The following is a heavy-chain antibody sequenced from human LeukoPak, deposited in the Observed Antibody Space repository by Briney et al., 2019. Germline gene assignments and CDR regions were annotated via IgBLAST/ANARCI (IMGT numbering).Heavy chain of an antibody. J-gene: IGHJ3*02. V-gene: IGHV1-18*01. CDR2: ISAFNDNT. D-gene: IGHD3-22*01. CDR3: ARGYYYDSSGYYYLSDAFDI. CDR1: GYTFSSYA. Sequence: ASVKVSCKASGYTFSSYAITWVRQAPGQGLEWMGWISAFNDNTNYAQKLQGRVTMTTDTSTSTAYMELRSLISDDTAVYYCARGYYYDSSGYYYLSDAFDIWGQGTMVTVSS.